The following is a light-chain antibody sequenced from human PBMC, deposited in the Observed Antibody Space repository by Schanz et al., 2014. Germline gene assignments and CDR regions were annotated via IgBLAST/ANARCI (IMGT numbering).Light chain of an antibody. V-gene: IGKV3D-15*02. Sequence: EIVMTQSPATLSVSPGERATLSCRASQSVSSNLAWYQQKPGRAPRLLIYDASNRATGIPARFSGSGSGTDFTLTISSLEPEDFAVYYCQQYGSSPLTFGGGTNVEIK. CDR1: QSVSSN. J-gene: IGKJ4*01. CDR2: DAS. CDR3: QQYGSSPLT.